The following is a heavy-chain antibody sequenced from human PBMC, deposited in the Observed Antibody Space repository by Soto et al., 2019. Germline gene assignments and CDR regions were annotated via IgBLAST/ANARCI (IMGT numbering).Heavy chain of an antibody. Sequence: QVQLVQSGAEVKKPGASVKVSCKASGYTFTSYGISWVRQAPGQGLEWMGWISAYNGNTNYAQKLQGRVTMTTDTSTRTANKELRSIRSDDTAVYYCAREVGFGTGTTNGMVVWGQGTTVTVSS. CDR3: AREVGFGTGTTNGMVV. CDR1: GYTFTSYG. CDR2: ISAYNGNT. J-gene: IGHJ6*02. D-gene: IGHD1-1*01. V-gene: IGHV1-18*01.